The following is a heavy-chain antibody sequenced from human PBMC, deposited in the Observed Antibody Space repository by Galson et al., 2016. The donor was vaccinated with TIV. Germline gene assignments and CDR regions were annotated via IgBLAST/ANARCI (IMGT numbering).Heavy chain of an antibody. D-gene: IGHD1-26*01. V-gene: IGHV1-46*01. CDR2: VNPSGGST. Sequence: SVKVSCKASGYTCTSYKIHWVRQAPGQGLEWMGIVNPSGGSTSYAQKFQGRITMTRDTSTRTFYMDLSSLRSEDTAIYYCARDGMEGMDVWGQGTTVTVSS. J-gene: IGHJ6*02. CDR1: GYTCTSYK. CDR3: ARDGMEGMDV.